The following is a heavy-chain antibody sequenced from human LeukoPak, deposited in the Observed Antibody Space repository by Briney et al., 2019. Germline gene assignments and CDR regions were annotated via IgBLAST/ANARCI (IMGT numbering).Heavy chain of an antibody. Sequence: PSDTLSLTCAVYGGSFSGYYWSWIRQPPGKGLEWIGEINHSGSTNYNPSLKSRVTISVDTSKNQFSLKLSSVTAADTAVYYCARAVVGATFDYWGQGTLVTVSS. V-gene: IGHV4-34*01. CDR3: ARAVVGATFDY. J-gene: IGHJ4*02. CDR2: INHSGST. CDR1: GGSFSGYY. D-gene: IGHD1-26*01.